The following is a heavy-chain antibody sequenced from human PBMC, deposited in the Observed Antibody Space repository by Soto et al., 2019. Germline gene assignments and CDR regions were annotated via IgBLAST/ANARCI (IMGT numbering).Heavy chain of an antibody. CDR3: ARHPYDQYSSSYHYYYGMDV. CDR1: GYTFTSYY. V-gene: IGHV1-46*01. D-gene: IGHD6-6*01. J-gene: IGHJ6*02. Sequence: GASVKVSCKASGYTFTSYYMHWVRQAPGQGLEWMGIINPSGGSTSYAQKFQGRVTMTRDTSTSTAYMELSSLRSEDTAVYYCARHPYDQYSSSYHYYYGMDVWGQGTTVAV. CDR2: INPSGGST.